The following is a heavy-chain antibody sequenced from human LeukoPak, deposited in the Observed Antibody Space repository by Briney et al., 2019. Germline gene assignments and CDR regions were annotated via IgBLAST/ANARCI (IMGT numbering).Heavy chain of an antibody. CDR3: ARVVVVAAASYFDY. CDR2: IYYSGST. J-gene: IGHJ4*02. CDR1: GGSIRSYY. V-gene: IGHV4-59*01. Sequence: SETLSLTCSVSGGSIRSYYWSWIRQPPGKGLEWIGYIYYSGSTNFNPSLNSRVTISVDTSKNQFSLKLSSVTAADTAVYYCARVVVVAAASYFDYWGQGTLATVSS. D-gene: IGHD2-15*01.